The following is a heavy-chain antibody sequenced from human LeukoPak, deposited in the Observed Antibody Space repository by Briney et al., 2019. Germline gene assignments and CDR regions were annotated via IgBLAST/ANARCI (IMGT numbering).Heavy chain of an antibody. CDR2: IYPGDSET. CDR1: GYNFPNYW. V-gene: IGHV5-51*01. Sequence: AGESLKISCKGSGYNFPNYWIGWVRQMPGRGLEWMGIIYPGDSETRYNPSFQGQVTISADKSINTAYLQWSSLKASDTAMYYCARHLVYDTGYCDFWGQGTLVTVSS. D-gene: IGHD3-9*01. CDR3: ARHLVYDTGYCDF. J-gene: IGHJ4*02.